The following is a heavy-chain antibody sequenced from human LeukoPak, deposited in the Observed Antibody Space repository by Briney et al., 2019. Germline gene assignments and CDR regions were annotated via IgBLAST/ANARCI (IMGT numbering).Heavy chain of an antibody. D-gene: IGHD2-15*01. V-gene: IGHV4-59*01. J-gene: IGHJ4*02. CDR3: AREGGQGAFDY. Sequence: SETLSLTCTGSGGSISSYYWSWIRQPPGKGLEWIGYIYYSGSTNYNPSLKSRVTISVDTSKNQFSLKLSSVTAADTAVYYCAREGGQGAFDYWGQGTLVTVSS. CDR1: GGSISSYY. CDR2: IYYSGST.